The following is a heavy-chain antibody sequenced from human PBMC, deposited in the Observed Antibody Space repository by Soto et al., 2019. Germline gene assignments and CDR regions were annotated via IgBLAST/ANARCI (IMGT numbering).Heavy chain of an antibody. CDR3: ASSWLYGMDV. J-gene: IGHJ6*02. CDR1: GGSISSGYYY. Sequence: TLSLTCSVSGGSISSGYYYWSWIRQPPGKGLEWIGNIYYSGNTYYNPSLKSRLIISIDTSKNQLYLKVGSVTAADTAVYYCASSWLYGMDVWGQGTMVTVYS. D-gene: IGHD5-12*01. CDR2: IYYSGNT. V-gene: IGHV4-30-4*01.